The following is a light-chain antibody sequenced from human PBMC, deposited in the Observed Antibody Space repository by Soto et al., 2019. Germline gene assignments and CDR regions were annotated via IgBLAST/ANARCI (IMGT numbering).Light chain of an antibody. CDR2: KDS. CDR1: LLAKKY. J-gene: IGLJ2*01. V-gene: IGLV3-27*01. Sequence: SYELTQPSSVSVSPGQTARITCSGDLLAKKYARWFQQKPGQAPVLVIYKDSERPSGIPERFIGSSSGTTVTLTISGAQVEDEADYYCYSAADNNSFVVFGGGTKLTVL. CDR3: YSAADNNSFVV.